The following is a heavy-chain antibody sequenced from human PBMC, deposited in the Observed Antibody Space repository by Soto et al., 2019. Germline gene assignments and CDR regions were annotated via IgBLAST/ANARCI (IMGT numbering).Heavy chain of an antibody. D-gene: IGHD4-17*01. V-gene: IGHV3-21*01. J-gene: IGHJ4*02. CDR1: GFNFSSYS. CDR3: ARDNKYGDPFDC. CDR2: ISSSSSYI. Sequence: GGSLRLSCAASGFNFSSYSMNWVRQAPGKGLEWVSSISSSSSYIYYADSVKGRFTISRDNAKNSLYLQMNSLRAEDTAVYYCARDNKYGDPFDCWGQGTLVTVSS.